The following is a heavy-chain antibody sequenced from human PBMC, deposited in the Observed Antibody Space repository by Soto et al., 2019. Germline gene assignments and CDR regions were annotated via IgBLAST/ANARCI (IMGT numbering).Heavy chain of an antibody. Sequence: HGESLKISCKASGYKFTTFWLNWVRQTPGKGLEWLGRIDTTDSFTNYSPPFEGHVTISVDRSISTAYLQWNSLQASDTAIYYCARPASGGSRDAFDVWGQGTTVTVSS. CDR3: ARPASGGSRDAFDV. CDR2: IDTTDSFT. D-gene: IGHD2-15*01. V-gene: IGHV5-10-1*01. J-gene: IGHJ3*01. CDR1: GYKFTTFW.